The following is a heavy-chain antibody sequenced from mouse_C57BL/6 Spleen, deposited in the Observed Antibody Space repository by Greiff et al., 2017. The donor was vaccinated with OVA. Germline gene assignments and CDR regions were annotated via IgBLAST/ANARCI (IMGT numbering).Heavy chain of an antibody. CDR3: ARSGTGAMDY. D-gene: IGHD4-1*01. CDR2: IYPGSGST. V-gene: IGHV1-55*01. J-gene: IGHJ4*01. CDR1: GYTFTSYW. Sequence: QVQLQPPWAELVKPGASVKMSCKASGYTFTSYWITWVKQRPGQGLEWIGDIYPGSGSTNYNEKFKSKATLTVDTSSSTAYMQLSSLTSEDSAVYYCARSGTGAMDYWGQGTSVTVSS.